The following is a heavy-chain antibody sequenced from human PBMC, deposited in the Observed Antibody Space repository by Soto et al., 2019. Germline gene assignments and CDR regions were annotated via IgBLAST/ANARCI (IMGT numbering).Heavy chain of an antibody. V-gene: IGHV1-2*02. D-gene: IGHD2-21*01. CDR1: GYTFTGHY. J-gene: IGHJ5*02. CDR2: INPHSGDT. Sequence: GASVKVSCRTSGYTFTGHYRHWLRQAPGQGLEWMGWINPHSGDTKYADKFQARVTMTRDTSISTAYLEIDRLTSDDAAVYYCAKNGPFRGGWFDPSGRGTRVAVCS. CDR3: AKNGPFRGGWFDP.